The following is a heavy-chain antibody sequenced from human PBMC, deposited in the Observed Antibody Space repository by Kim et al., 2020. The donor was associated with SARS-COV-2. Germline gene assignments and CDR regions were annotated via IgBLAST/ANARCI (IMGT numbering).Heavy chain of an antibody. Sequence: GGSLRLSCAASGFTFSDYYMSWIRQAPGKGLEWVSYISSSGSTIYYADSVKGRFTISRDNAKNSLYLQMNSLRAEDTAVYYCARDSRGYYYYGSGFEDAFDIWGQGTMVTVSS. J-gene: IGHJ3*02. CDR1: GFTFSDYY. CDR3: ARDSRGYYYYGSGFEDAFDI. D-gene: IGHD3-10*01. CDR2: ISSSGSTI. V-gene: IGHV3-11*01.